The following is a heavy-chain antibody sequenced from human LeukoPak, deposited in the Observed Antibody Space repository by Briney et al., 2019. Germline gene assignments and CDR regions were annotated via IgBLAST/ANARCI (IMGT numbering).Heavy chain of an antibody. CDR1: GYSISSGDYY. V-gene: IGHV4-61*02. D-gene: IGHD3-16*01. CDR2: ISSSGST. J-gene: IGHJ4*02. Sequence: PSETLSLTCTVSGYSISSGDYYWSWIRQPAGKGLEWIGRISSSGSTNYNPSLKSRVTISVDTSKNQFSLRLTSVTAADTAVYYCASLRVPGDFDYWGQGTLVTVSS. CDR3: ASLRVPGDFDY.